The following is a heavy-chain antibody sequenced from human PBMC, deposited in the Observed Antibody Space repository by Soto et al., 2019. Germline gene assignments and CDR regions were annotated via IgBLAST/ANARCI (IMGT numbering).Heavy chain of an antibody. Sequence: GGSLRLSCGASGFTFSTYAMSWVRQAPGKGLEWVSSISGSVITTYYADSVKGRFTISRDNSKNTLYLQMNSLRAEDTAVYYCAKSPGMYYYDSSGYYHYDYWGQGTLVTVSS. CDR1: GFTFSTYA. D-gene: IGHD3-22*01. CDR2: ISGSVITT. CDR3: AKSPGMYYYDSSGYYHYDY. V-gene: IGHV3-23*01. J-gene: IGHJ4*02.